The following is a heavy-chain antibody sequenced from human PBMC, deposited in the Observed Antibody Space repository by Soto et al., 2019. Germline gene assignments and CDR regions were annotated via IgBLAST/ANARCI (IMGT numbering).Heavy chain of an antibody. CDR2: IYHSGST. CDR3: ARDESVPAASPGQNYYGMDV. J-gene: IGHJ6*02. V-gene: IGHV4-4*02. Sequence: PSETLSLTCAVSGGSISSSNWWSWVRQPPGKGLEWIGEIYHSGSTNYNPSLKSRVTISVDKSTNKFSLKLSSVTAADTAVYYFARDESVPAASPGQNYYGMDVWGQGTTVTVSS. D-gene: IGHD2-2*01. CDR1: GGSISSSNW.